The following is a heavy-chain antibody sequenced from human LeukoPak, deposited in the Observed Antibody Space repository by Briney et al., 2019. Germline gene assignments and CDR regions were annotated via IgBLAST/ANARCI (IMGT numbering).Heavy chain of an antibody. D-gene: IGHD6-19*01. CDR3: ARDFLPRYSSGWYNYYYGMDV. CDR2: IDTSGAAT. Sequence: GGSLRLSCGDSGSTFSSYPMNWVRQAPGRGLEWVSLIDTSGAATYYADSVKGRFTISRDNAKNSLYLQMNSLRAEDTAVYYCARDFLPRYSSGWYNYYYGMDVWGQGTTVTVSS. V-gene: IGHV3-21*01. CDR1: GSTFSSYP. J-gene: IGHJ6*02.